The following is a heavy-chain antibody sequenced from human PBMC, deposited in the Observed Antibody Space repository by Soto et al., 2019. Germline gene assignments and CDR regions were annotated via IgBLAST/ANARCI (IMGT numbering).Heavy chain of an antibody. CDR3: TKDYHNYWSGYYAH. V-gene: IGHV3-9*01. Sequence: GWSLRLSCAASGFTFNDHAMHWVRQAPGKGLEWVSSISWDSGIREYADSVKGRFTISRDNAKNSLYLEMDSLRAGDTALYYCTKDYHNYWSGYYAHWGQGTPVTVSS. CDR2: ISWDSGIR. J-gene: IGHJ4*02. D-gene: IGHD3-3*01. CDR1: GFTFNDHA.